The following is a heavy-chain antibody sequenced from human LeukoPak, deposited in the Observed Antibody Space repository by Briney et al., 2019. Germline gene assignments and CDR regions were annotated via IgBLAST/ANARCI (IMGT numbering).Heavy chain of an antibody. CDR1: GVTFINYT. J-gene: IGHJ4*02. D-gene: IGHD3-16*02. V-gene: IGHV3-7*01. CDR3: ARDDGENYVWGSYRYSVY. CDR2: IKQDGSAK. Sequence: GGSLRLSCVGSGVTFINYTMNWVRQAPGKGLEWVANIKQDGSAKYYVDSVKGRFTISRDNAKNSLYLQMNSLRAEDTAVYYCARDDGENYVWGSYRYSVYWGQGTLVTVSS.